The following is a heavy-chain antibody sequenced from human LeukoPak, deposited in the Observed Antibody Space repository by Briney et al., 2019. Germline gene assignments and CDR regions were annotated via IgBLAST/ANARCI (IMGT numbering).Heavy chain of an antibody. D-gene: IGHD1-26*01. J-gene: IGHJ5*02. CDR2: IYTSGST. CDR1: GGSMSSYC. CDR3: ARAVYSGTYCGGFDP. V-gene: IGHV4-4*07. Sequence: HSETLSLTCTVSGGSMSSYCWSWIRQPAGKGLEWIGRIYTSGSTNYNPSLKSRVTMSVDTSKNQFSLKLSSVTAADTAVYYCARAVYSGTYCGGFDPWGQGTLVTVSS.